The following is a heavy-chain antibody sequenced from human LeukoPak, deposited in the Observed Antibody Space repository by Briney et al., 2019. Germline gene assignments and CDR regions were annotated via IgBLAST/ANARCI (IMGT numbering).Heavy chain of an antibody. V-gene: IGHV4-59*01. CDR1: GGSISSYY. CDR2: IYYSGNT. J-gene: IGHJ4*02. CDR3: ARVAVDTFDY. Sequence: SETLSLTCTVSGGSISSYYWSWIRQPPGKGLERIGYIYYSGNTNYNPSLKSRVTISVDTSKNQFSLKLSSVTAAGTAVYYCARVAVDTFDYWGQGTLVTVSS. D-gene: IGHD6-19*01.